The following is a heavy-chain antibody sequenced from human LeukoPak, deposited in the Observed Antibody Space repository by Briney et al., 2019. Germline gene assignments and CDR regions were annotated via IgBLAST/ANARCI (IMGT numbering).Heavy chain of an antibody. CDR1: GFTFSSYE. V-gene: IGHV3-48*03. D-gene: IGHD6-13*01. CDR3: AREYSSWTRGSWFDP. Sequence: GGSLRLSCAASGFTFSSYEMNWVRQAPGKGLEGVSYISSSGSTIYCADSVKGRLTISRDNAKNSLYLQMNSLRAEATAVYYCAREYSSWTRGSWFDPWGQGTLVTVSS. J-gene: IGHJ5*02. CDR2: ISSSGSTI.